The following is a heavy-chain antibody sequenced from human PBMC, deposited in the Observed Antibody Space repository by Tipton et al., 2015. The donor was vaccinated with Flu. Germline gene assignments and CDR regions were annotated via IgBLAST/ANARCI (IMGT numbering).Heavy chain of an antibody. CDR2: IYYSGST. J-gene: IGHJ6*02. V-gene: IGHV4-59*08. CDR1: GGSISSYY. Sequence: TLSLTCTVSGGSISSYYWSWIRQPPGKGLEWIGYIYYSGSTNYNPSLKSRVTISVDTSKNQFSLKLSSVTAADTAVYYCARREGSSGWFGMDAWGQGTTVTVSS. CDR3: ARREGSSGWFGMDA. D-gene: IGHD6-19*01.